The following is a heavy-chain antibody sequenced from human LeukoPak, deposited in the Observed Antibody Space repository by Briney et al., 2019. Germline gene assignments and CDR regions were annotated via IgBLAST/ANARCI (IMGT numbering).Heavy chain of an antibody. CDR1: GFTFSSYA. J-gene: IGHJ4*02. V-gene: IGHV3-23*01. CDR2: ISASGGST. Sequence: QSGGSLRLSCAASGFTFSSYAMSWVRQAPGKGLEWVSAISASGGSTYYADSVKGRFTISRDNSKNTLYLQMNSLRAEDTAVYYCAKAVAVVIMNPCDYWGQGTLVTVSS. D-gene: IGHD3-3*01. CDR3: AKAVAVVIMNPCDY.